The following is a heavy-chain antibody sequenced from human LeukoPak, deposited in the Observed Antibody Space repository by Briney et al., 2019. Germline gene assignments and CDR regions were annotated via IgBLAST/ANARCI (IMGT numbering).Heavy chain of an antibody. V-gene: IGHV4-59*01. J-gene: IGHJ6*03. D-gene: IGHD4-11*01. Sequence: SETLSLTCSVSDDSITMYYWTWIRQPPGKGLEWIGYVDHTGSTNFNPSLNGRVSISRDTSKNLFSLRLRSVTAADTTVYFCARGRVSSSTWYSTYYYYFYMDVWGKGTTVTVSS. CDR3: ARGRVSSSTWYSTYYYYFYMDV. CDR2: VDHTGST. CDR1: DDSITMYY.